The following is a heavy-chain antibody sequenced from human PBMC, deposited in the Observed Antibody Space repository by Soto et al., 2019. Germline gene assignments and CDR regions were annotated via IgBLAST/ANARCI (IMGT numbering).Heavy chain of an antibody. D-gene: IGHD4-4*01. CDR1: GYPFTGPY. V-gene: IGHV1-2*02. CDR3: ARDFRTYSHGVDV. Sequence: QAQLVQSGTEVKKPGASVKVCCKASGYPFTGPYIYWVRQAPGQGLEWMGWINPSSGGTEFAEKFQGRVTVTRDTSIRTVFLELNSLTSDDTGVYFCARDFRTYSHGVDVWGQGTAVTVSS. CDR2: INPSSGGT. J-gene: IGHJ6*02.